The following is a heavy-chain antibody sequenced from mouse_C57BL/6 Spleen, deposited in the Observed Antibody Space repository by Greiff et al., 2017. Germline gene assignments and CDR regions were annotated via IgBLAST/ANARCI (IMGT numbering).Heavy chain of an antibody. Sequence: EVKLVESGGGLVQPGGSLSLSCAASGFTFTDYYMSWVRQPPGKALEWLGFIRNKANGYTTEYSASVKGRFTISRYNSQSILYLQMNALRAEDSATYYCARYAYGSSYAMDYWGQGTSVTVSS. V-gene: IGHV7-3*01. CDR3: ARYAYGSSYAMDY. J-gene: IGHJ4*01. CDR2: IRNKANGYTT. CDR1: GFTFTDYY. D-gene: IGHD1-1*01.